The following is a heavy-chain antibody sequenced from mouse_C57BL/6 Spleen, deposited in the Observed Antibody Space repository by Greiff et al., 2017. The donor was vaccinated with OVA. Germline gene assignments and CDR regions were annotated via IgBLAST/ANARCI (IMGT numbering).Heavy chain of an antibody. J-gene: IGHJ2*01. Sequence: EVNVVESGGGLVKPGGSLKLSCAASGFTFSSYAMSWVRQTPEKRLEWVATISDGGSCTYYPDNVKGRFTISRDNAKNNLYLQLSHLKSEDTAMYYCARGAGGTYYFDYWGQGTTLTVSS. CDR2: ISDGGSCT. V-gene: IGHV5-4*03. CDR1: GFTFSSYA. CDR3: ARGAGGTYYFDY. D-gene: IGHD4-1*01.